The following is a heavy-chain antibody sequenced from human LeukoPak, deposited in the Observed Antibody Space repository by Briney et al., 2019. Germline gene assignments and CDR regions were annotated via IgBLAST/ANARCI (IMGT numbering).Heavy chain of an antibody. V-gene: IGHV4-4*02. CDR3: ARVNINNWHSCDY. Sequence: SETLSLTCAVSGGSISSNNWWGWVRQPPGKGLEWIGEIYHSGSPNYNPSLKSRVTISVDKSRNHFSLNLSSVTAADTAVYYCARVNINNWHSCDYWGQGTLVTVS. CDR2: IYHSGSP. J-gene: IGHJ4*02. CDR1: GGSISSNNW. D-gene: IGHD1-1*01.